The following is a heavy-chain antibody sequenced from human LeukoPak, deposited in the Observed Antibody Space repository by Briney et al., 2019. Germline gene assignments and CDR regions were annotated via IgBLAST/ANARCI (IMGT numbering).Heavy chain of an antibody. V-gene: IGHV4-31*03. CDR1: GGSISSGGYG. CDR3: ARGQGGYSYGYAFWFDP. CDR2: IYYSGST. D-gene: IGHD5-18*01. J-gene: IGHJ5*02. Sequence: PSETLSLTCTVSGGSISSGGYGWSWLRQHPGKGLEWIGYIYYSGSTYYNPSLKSRVTISVHTSKTQFSLKLSSVTAADTAVYYCARGQGGYSYGYAFWFDPWGQGTLVTVSS.